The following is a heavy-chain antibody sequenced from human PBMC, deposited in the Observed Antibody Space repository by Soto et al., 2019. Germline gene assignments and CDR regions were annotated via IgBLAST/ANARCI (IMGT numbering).Heavy chain of an antibody. CDR3: ARGGGDQNYYYYGMDV. Sequence: QVQLVQSGAEVKKPGASVNVSCKASGYTFTRYYIHWVRQAPGQGLEWMGILNPSDGSTSYAQKFQGRVTMTRDKSTTTVYMELSRLRSDDTAVYYCARGGGDQNYYYYGMDVWGQGTTVTVSS. V-gene: IGHV1-46*01. CDR1: GYTFTRYY. D-gene: IGHD2-21*02. J-gene: IGHJ6*02. CDR2: LNPSDGST.